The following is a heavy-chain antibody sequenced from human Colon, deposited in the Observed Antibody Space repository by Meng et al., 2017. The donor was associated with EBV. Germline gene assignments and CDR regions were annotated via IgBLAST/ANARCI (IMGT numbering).Heavy chain of an antibody. Sequence: DVQLVESGGXLVKPGGSLXLSCATSGFTFSDSGVNWVRQAPGKGLEWVASISYSGTYTYYADSVKGRFTISRDNAKNSLYLQMNSLRAEDTAVYYCARGSVPLFDYWGQGTLVTVSS. CDR3: ARGSVPLFDY. D-gene: IGHD6-6*01. CDR1: GFTFSDSG. J-gene: IGHJ4*02. CDR2: ISYSGTYT. V-gene: IGHV3-21*01.